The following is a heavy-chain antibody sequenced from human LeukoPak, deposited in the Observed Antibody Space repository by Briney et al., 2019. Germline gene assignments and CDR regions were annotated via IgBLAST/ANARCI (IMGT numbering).Heavy chain of an antibody. J-gene: IGHJ3*02. CDR1: GASISSSY. V-gene: IGHV4-59*01. CDR2: IYHNGIT. Sequence: PSETLSLTCNVSGASISSSYWIWVWQPPGQRQEWIGFIYHNGITNSNPSLKSRVTISVDTSKNQFSLMLTSVTAADTAVYYCVRGNYDNRGYSNAFDIWGQGAMVTASS. CDR3: VRGNYDNRGYSNAFDI. D-gene: IGHD3-22*01.